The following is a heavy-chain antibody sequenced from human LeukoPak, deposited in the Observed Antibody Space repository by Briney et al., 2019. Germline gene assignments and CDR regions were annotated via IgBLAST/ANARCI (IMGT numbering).Heavy chain of an antibody. Sequence: PGGSLRLSCAASGFTFSRYAIHWVRQAPGKGLEWVAVIYSGGNTYYADSVKGRFTISRDNSKNTLYLQMNSLRAEDSAMYYCARDLKHYYDSSGSGWGQGTLVTVSS. CDR1: GFTFSRYA. CDR2: IYSGGNT. CDR3: ARDLKHYYDSSGSG. V-gene: IGHV3-53*01. D-gene: IGHD3-22*01. J-gene: IGHJ4*02.